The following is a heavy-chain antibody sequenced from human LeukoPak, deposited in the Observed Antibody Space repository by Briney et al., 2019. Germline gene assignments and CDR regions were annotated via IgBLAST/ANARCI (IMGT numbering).Heavy chain of an antibody. CDR1: GGSISNYY. Sequence: PSETLSLACTVSGGSISNYYWSWIRQPPGKGLEWIGYIYYSGSTNYNPSLKSRVTISVDTSKNQFSLKLSSVTAADTAVYYCASGRVAAAGYWGQGTLVTVSS. D-gene: IGHD6-13*01. J-gene: IGHJ4*02. CDR3: ASGRVAAAGY. V-gene: IGHV4-59*01. CDR2: IYYSGST.